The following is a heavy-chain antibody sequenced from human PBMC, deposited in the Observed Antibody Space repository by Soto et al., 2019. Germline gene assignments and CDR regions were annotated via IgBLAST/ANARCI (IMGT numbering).Heavy chain of an antibody. J-gene: IGHJ4*02. CDR1: GFTFSSYE. Sequence: EVQLVESGGDLVKPGGSLRLSCAASGFTFSSYEMNWVRQAPGKGLEWVSYISSSGSTIYYADSVKGRFTISRDNAKNSLYLQMNSLRAEDTAVYYCARAGNRIVVACPDYWGQGTLVTVSS. D-gene: IGHD3-22*01. CDR3: ARAGNRIVVACPDY. CDR2: ISSSGSTI. V-gene: IGHV3-48*03.